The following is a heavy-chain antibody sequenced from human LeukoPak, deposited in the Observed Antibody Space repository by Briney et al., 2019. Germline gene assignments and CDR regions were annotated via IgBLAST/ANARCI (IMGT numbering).Heavy chain of an antibody. CDR1: GFTFSTDW. V-gene: IGHV3-74*01. Sequence: PGGSLRLSCAASGFTFSTDWMHWVRQAPGKGLVWVSRSNSDGSSTNYADSVKGRCPISRANAENPLYLQMTRLRAEDTAVYYCATQPGSDYSGQGTLVTVSS. CDR2: SNSDGSST. CDR3: ATQPGSDY. J-gene: IGHJ4*02. D-gene: IGHD3-10*01.